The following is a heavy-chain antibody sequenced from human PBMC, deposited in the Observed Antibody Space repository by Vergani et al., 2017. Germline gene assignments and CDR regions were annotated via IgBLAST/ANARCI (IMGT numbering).Heavy chain of an antibody. D-gene: IGHD3-10*01. J-gene: IGHJ6*03. CDR1: GFTFSSYW. CDR2: IKQDGSGK. V-gene: IGHV3-7*01. Sequence: EVQLVESGGGLVQPGGSLRLSCAASGFTFSSYWMSWVRQAPGKGLEWVANIKQDGSGKYYVDSVKGRFTISRDNAKSSLYLQMNSLRAEDTAVYYCARAPTRGFGSPYYMDVWGKGTTVTVSS. CDR3: ARAPTRGFGSPYYMDV.